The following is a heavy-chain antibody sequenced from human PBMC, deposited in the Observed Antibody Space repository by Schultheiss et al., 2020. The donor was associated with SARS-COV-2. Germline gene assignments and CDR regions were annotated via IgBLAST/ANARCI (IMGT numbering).Heavy chain of an antibody. CDR3: ARSLRKGDYFDY. V-gene: IGHV4-61*02. Sequence: SETLSLTCTVSGGSISSGSYYWSWIRQPAGKGLEWIGRIYTSGSTNYNPSLKSRVTISVDTSKNQFSLKLSSVTAADTAVYYCARSLRKGDYFDYWGQGTLVTVSS. CDR1: GGSISSGSYY. J-gene: IGHJ4*02. CDR2: IYTSGST. D-gene: IGHD3-3*01.